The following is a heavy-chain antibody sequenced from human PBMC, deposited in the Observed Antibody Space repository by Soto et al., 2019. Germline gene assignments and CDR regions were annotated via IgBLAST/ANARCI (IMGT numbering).Heavy chain of an antibody. J-gene: IGHJ6*02. CDR2: ISGSGGST. CDR1: GFTFSSYA. D-gene: IGHD3-10*01. CDR3: AKDYSMVRGGGLVYYYYGMDV. V-gene: IGHV3-23*01. Sequence: EVQLLESGGGLVQPGGSLRLSCVASGFTFSSYAMSWVRQAPGKGLEWVSGISGSGGSTYYADSVKGRFTISRDNSKNTLYLQMNSLTAEDTAVYYCAKDYSMVRGGGLVYYYYGMDVWGQGTTVTVSS.